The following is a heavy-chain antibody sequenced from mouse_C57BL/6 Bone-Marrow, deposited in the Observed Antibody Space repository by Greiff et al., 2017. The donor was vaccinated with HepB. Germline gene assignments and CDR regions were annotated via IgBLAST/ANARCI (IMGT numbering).Heavy chain of an antibody. J-gene: IGHJ3*01. V-gene: IGHV1-5*01. D-gene: IGHD2-4*01. CDR3: FYYDYDGFAY. CDR1: GYTFISYW. CDR2: IYPGNSDT. Sequence: VQLQQSGTVLARPGASVKMSCKTSGYTFISYWMHWVKQRPGQGLEWIGAIYPGNSDTSYNQKFKGKAKLTAVTSASTAYMELSSLTNEDSAVYYCFYYDYDGFAYWGQGTLVTVSA.